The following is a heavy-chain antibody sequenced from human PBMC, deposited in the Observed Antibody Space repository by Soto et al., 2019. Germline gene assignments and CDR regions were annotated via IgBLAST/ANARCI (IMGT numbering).Heavy chain of an antibody. CDR3: AKESGIIVVRALRWFDP. Sequence: GGSLRLSCASSGYTFSSYAMSWVRQAPGKGLEWVSAISGSGGSTYYADSVKGRFTISRDNSKNTLYLQMNSLRAEDTAVYYCAKESGIIVVRALRWFDPWGQGTLVTVS. D-gene: IGHD2-2*01. CDR1: GYTFSSYA. CDR2: ISGSGGST. V-gene: IGHV3-23*01. J-gene: IGHJ5*02.